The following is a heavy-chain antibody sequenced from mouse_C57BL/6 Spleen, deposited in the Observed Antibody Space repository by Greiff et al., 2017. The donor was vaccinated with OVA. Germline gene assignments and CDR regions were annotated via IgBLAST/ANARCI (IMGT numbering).Heavy chain of an antibody. CDR1: GYTFTSYD. J-gene: IGHJ2*01. Sequence: QVQLKQSGPELVKPGASVKLSCKASGYTFTSYDINWVKQRPGQGLEWIGWIYPRDGSTKYNEKFKGKATLTVDTSSRTAYMELHSLTSEDSAVYVCTYYDGSSYLNWDDYWGQGTTLTVSS. CDR2: IYPRDGST. V-gene: IGHV1-85*01. CDR3: TYYDGSSYLNWDDY. D-gene: IGHD1-1*01.